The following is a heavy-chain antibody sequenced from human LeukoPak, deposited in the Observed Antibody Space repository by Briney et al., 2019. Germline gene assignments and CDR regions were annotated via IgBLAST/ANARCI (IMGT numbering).Heavy chain of an antibody. CDR1: GFAFGSEA. Sequence: GGSLRLSCAVSGFAFGSEAMSWVRQSPARGLEWVASISPGGGTTYYADYVKGRFTISRDNAKNSLYLQMNSLRAEDTAVYYCARDMGTSLAVVWEEVRAFDIWGQGTVVTVSS. CDR2: ISPGGGTT. V-gene: IGHV3-23*01. CDR3: ARDMGTSLAVVWEEVRAFDI. J-gene: IGHJ3*02. D-gene: IGHD6-19*01.